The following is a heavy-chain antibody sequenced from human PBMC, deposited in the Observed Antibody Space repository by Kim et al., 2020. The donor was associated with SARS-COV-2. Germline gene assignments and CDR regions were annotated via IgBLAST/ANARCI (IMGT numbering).Heavy chain of an antibody. J-gene: IGHJ6*02. V-gene: IGHV1-69*13. Sequence: SVKVSCKASGGTFSSYAISWVRQAPGQGLEWMGGIIPIFGTANYAQKFQGRVTITADESTSTAYMELSSLRSEDTAVYYCASCRGSYYKPYGNVWGQGTTVTVSS. D-gene: IGHD1-26*01. CDR1: GGTFSSYA. CDR2: IIPIFGTA. CDR3: ASCRGSYYKPYGNV.